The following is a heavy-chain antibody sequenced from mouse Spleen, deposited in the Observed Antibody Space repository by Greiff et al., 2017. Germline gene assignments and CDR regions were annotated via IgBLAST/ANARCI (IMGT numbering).Heavy chain of an antibody. V-gene: IGHV1-64*01. CDR3: ARDWEGYFDV. J-gene: IGHJ1*03. CDR2: IHPNSGST. D-gene: IGHD4-1*01. Sequence: QVQLQQPGAELVKPGASVKLSCKASGYTFTSYWMHWVKQRPGQGLEWIGMIHPNSGSTNYNEKIKSKATLTVDKSSSTAYMQLSSLTSEDSAVYYCARDWEGYFDVWGTGTTVTVSS. CDR1: GYTFTSYW.